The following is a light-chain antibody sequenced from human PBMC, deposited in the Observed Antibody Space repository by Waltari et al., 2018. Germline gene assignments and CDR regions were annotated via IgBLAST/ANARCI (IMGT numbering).Light chain of an antibody. V-gene: IGKV2-24*01. J-gene: IGKJ2*01. CDR2: KIS. Sequence: DIVMTQTPLPSPVTLGHPASIPSRPRQRLVSSDGNTYLSWLQQRPGQPQRLLIYKISNRSAGLPDRFSGSGAGTDFTLKIGRVEAEDVGVYYCMQGKQFPYTFGQGTKLEIK. CDR3: MQGKQFPYT. CDR1: QRLVSSDGNTY.